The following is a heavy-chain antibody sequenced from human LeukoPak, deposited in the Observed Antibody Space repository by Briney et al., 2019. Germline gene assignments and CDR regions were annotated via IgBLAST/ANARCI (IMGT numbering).Heavy chain of an antibody. Sequence: PSETLSLTCTFSGDLISRYYWSWIRQPAGKGLEWIGRIYTSGSTNYNPSLKSRITMLVGTSKNQFPLKPSSVAAADTAGDYFARDLNWYSGYLFDYWGQGTLVTVSS. V-gene: IGHV4-4*07. J-gene: IGHJ4*02. CDR2: IYTSGST. D-gene: IGHD5-12*01. CDR1: GDLISRYY. CDR3: ARDLNWYSGYLFDY.